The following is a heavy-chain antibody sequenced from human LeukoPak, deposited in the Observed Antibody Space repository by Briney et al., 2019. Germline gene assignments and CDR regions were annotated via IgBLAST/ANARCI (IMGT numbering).Heavy chain of an antibody. CDR1: GFAFNTYA. J-gene: IGHJ4*02. D-gene: IGHD3-10*02. V-gene: IGHV3-33*01. Sequence: PGRSLRLSCAASGFAFNTYAMHWVRQAPGQGLEWVALIWHDGSHKCYSNSVRGQFTISRDNSKNTVSLQMNNLRPEDTAVYYCAREIFCSGSYPDFWGQGTLVTVSS. CDR2: IWHDGSHK. CDR3: AREIFCSGSYPDF.